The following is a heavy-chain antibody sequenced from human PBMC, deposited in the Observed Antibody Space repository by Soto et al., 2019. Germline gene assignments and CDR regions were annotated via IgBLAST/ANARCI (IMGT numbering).Heavy chain of an antibody. CDR1: GYTFTSYG. Sequence: ASVKVSCKASGYTFTSYGISWVRQAPGQGLEWMGWISAYNDNTNYAQKLQGRVTMTTDTSTSTVYMELSSLRSEDTAVYYCARGAEFWSGYSEGNNWFDPWGQGTLVTVSS. D-gene: IGHD3-3*01. V-gene: IGHV1-18*01. J-gene: IGHJ5*02. CDR2: ISAYNDNT. CDR3: ARGAEFWSGYSEGNNWFDP.